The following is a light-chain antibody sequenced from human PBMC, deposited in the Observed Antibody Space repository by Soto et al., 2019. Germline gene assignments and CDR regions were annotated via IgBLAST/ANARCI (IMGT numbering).Light chain of an antibody. CDR1: QSVSSY. V-gene: IGKV3-11*01. Sequence: EIVLTQSPATLSLSPGERATLSCRASQSVSSYLAWYQQKPGQAPRLLIYDASNRATGIPARFSGSGSGTEFTLTISSLEPEDFAVYYCQQRSNWPPITFGEGKRLVI. CDR2: DAS. CDR3: QQRSNWPPIT. J-gene: IGKJ5*01.